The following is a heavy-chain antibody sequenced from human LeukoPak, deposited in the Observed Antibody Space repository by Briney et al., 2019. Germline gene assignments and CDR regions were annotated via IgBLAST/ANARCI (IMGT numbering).Heavy chain of an antibody. V-gene: IGHV3-74*01. CDR2: INPDGSVT. J-gene: IGHJ5*02. CDR3: TRNFDYGDYL. Sequence: GGSLRLSCVASGFTFSSYWMHWVRQDPGKGLVWVSRINPDGSVTGYADSVKGRFTVSRDNAENTLYLQMNSLRAEDTAIYYCTRNFDYGDYLWGQGTLVTVSS. D-gene: IGHD4-17*01. CDR1: GFTFSSYW.